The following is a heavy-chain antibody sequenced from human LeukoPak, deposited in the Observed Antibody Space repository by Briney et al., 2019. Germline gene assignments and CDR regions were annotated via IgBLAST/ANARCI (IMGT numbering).Heavy chain of an antibody. Sequence: ASVQVSCQASGGTFSSYAISWVRQAPGQGLEWMGGIIPIFGTANYAQKFQGRVTITADESTSTAYMELSSLRSEDTAVYYCARDGGSYSKFDYWGQGTLVTVSS. D-gene: IGHD1-26*01. CDR2: IIPIFGTA. CDR1: GGTFSSYA. CDR3: ARDGGSYSKFDY. V-gene: IGHV1-69*13. J-gene: IGHJ4*02.